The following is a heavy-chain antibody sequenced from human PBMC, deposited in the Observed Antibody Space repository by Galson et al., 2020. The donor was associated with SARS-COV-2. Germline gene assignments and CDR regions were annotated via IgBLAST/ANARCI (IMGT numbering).Heavy chain of an antibody. J-gene: IGHJ4*02. CDR1: GGSFSGYY. CDR2: INHSGST. Sequence: SETLSLTCAVYGGSFSGYYWSWIRQPPGKGLEWIGEINHSGSTNYNPSLKSRVTISLDTSKNQFSLKLSSVTAADTAVYYCARIEGNRYDITDWGQGTLVTVSS. CDR3: ARIEGNRYDITD. V-gene: IGHV4-34*01. D-gene: IGHD3-9*01.